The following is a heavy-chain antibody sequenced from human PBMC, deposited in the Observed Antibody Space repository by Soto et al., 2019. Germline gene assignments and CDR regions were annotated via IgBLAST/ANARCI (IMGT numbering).Heavy chain of an antibody. CDR3: ARGGIQLSYAFDY. Sequence: TLSLTCSVSGTSVSNYYWSWIRQPAGKGLEHIGRIYTSESTSYNPSLKSRVTMSMDTSQTQIYLNLTSVTAADTAVYYCARGGIQLSYAFDYWGQGIQVTVSS. CDR1: GTSVSNYY. D-gene: IGHD5-18*01. J-gene: IGHJ4*02. CDR2: IYTSEST. V-gene: IGHV4-4*07.